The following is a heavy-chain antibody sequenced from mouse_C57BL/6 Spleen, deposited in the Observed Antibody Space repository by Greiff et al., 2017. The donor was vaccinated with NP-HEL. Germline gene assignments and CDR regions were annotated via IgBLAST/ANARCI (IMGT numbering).Heavy chain of an antibody. CDR3: TRVNYYGSSYGLVV. J-gene: IGHJ1*03. D-gene: IGHD1-1*01. CDR1: GFTFSSYA. V-gene: IGHV5-9-1*02. CDR2: ISSGGDYI. Sequence: EVKLMESGEGLVKPGGSLKLSCAASGFTFSSYAMSWVRQTPEKRLEWVAYISSGGDYIYYADTVKGRFTISRDNARNTLYLQMSSLKSEDTAMYYCTRVNYYGSSYGLVVWGTGTTVTVSS.